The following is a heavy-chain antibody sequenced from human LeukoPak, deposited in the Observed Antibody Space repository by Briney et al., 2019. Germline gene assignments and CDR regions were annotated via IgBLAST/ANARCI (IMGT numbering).Heavy chain of an antibody. CDR2: LYYNGAT. V-gene: IGHV4-59*08. CDR3: ARQISPSGMDV. J-gene: IGHJ6*02. Sequence: SETLSLTCTVSSGSISRDYWHWIRQPPGKGLEWIGYLYYNGATNYNPSLRRRVTMSEDTSRRQFSLKLTSVTVTDTAVYYCARQISPSGMDVWGQGTTVIVSS. CDR1: SGSISRDY.